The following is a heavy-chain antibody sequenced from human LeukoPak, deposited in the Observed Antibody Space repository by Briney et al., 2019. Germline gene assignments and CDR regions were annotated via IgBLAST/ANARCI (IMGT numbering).Heavy chain of an antibody. V-gene: IGHV3-48*01. Sequence: GGSLRLSCVASGFSFSSYSMNWVRQAPGKGLEWISYIRRDGSRIYYADSVEGRFTISRDNTKNSLYLQMDSLRVEDTAVYYCTRDPHALDFWGQGTLVTVSS. CDR3: TRDPHALDF. J-gene: IGHJ4*02. CDR1: GFSFSSYS. CDR2: IRRDGSRI. D-gene: IGHD2/OR15-2a*01.